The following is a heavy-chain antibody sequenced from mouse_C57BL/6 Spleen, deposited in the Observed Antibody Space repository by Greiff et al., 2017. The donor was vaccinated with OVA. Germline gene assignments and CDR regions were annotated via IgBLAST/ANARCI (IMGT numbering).Heavy chain of an antibody. CDR1: GFTFSSYG. CDR3: AREGVTTVVVFDY. Sequence: EVKLVESGGDLVKPGGSLKLSCAASGFTFSSYGMSWVRQTPDKRLEWVATISSGGSYTYYPDSVKGRFTISRDNAKNTLYLQMSSLKSEDTAVYYCAREGVTTVVVFDYWGQGTTLTVSS. CDR2: ISSGGSYT. J-gene: IGHJ2*01. V-gene: IGHV5-6*01. D-gene: IGHD1-1*01.